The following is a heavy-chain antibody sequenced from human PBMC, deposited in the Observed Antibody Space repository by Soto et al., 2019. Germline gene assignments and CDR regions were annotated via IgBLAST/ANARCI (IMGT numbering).Heavy chain of an antibody. CDR2: INAGNGNT. Sequence: ASVKVSCKASGYTFTSYAMHWVRQAPGQRLEWMGWINAGNGNTKYSQKFQGRVTITRETSASTAYMELSSLRSEDTAVYYRARPTTIFGVVPYGPPGPMDVWGKGTTVTVSS. CDR1: GYTFTSYA. D-gene: IGHD3-3*01. V-gene: IGHV1-3*01. J-gene: IGHJ6*03. CDR3: ARPTTIFGVVPYGPPGPMDV.